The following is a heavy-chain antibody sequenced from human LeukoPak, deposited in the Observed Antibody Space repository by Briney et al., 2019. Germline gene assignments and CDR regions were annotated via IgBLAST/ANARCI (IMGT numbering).Heavy chain of an antibody. CDR2: IYTSGST. D-gene: IGHD3-10*01. Sequence: PSETLSLTCTVSGGSISSYYWSWIRQPAGKGLEWIGRIYTSGSTNYNPSLKSRVTMSVDTSKNQFSLKLSSVTAADTAVYYCARDRFAVKGRYMDVWGKGTTVTISS. CDR3: ARDRFAVKGRYMDV. V-gene: IGHV4-4*07. J-gene: IGHJ6*03. CDR1: GGSISSYY.